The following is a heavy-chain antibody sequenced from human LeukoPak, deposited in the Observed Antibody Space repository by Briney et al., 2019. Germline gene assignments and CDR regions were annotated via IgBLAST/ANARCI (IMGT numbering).Heavy chain of an antibody. J-gene: IGHJ4*02. D-gene: IGHD4-17*01. CDR2: ISWNSGSI. V-gene: IGHV3-9*01. CDR3: ARAYHPTVTARYDY. Sequence: PGRSLRLSCAASGFTFDDYAMHWVRQAPGKGLEWVSGISWNSGSIGYADSVKGRFTISRDNAKNSLYLQMNSLRAEDTAVYYCARAYHPTVTARYDYWGQGTLVTVSS. CDR1: GFTFDDYA.